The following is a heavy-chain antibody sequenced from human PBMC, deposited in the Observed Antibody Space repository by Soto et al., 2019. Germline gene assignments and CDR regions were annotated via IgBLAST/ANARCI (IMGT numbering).Heavy chain of an antibody. CDR3: ARGGHVVVVTAAFDY. CDR2: VNPSGGHT. V-gene: IGHV1-46*01. CDR1: GDTFTDYY. Sequence: QVQLVQSGAEVKKPGASVKGSCKASGDTFTDYYIHWVRQAPGQGLEWMATVNPSGGHTTYAQHFLGRRSMTRDTSTCTLYMELPSLPSEDTAVYYCARGGHVVVVTAAFDYWCQGALVTVSS. J-gene: IGHJ4*02. D-gene: IGHD2-21*02.